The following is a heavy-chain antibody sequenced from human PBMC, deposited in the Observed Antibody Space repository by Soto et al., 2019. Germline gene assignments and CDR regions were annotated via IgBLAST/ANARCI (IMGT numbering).Heavy chain of an antibody. CDR3: ARGIQEGFDP. CDR2: THYNGIN. CDR1: GDSITNGAYN. Sequence: QVSLQESGPGLVKPSQTLSLSCTVSGDSITNGAYNWSWNRQPPGMDLEGVAYTHYNGINHYNPSLKSRITISMDPSKNQFSLTMTSVNDADTAVYSWARGIQEGFDPWGQGTLVTVSS. D-gene: IGHD5-18*01. V-gene: IGHV4-30-4*01. J-gene: IGHJ5*02.